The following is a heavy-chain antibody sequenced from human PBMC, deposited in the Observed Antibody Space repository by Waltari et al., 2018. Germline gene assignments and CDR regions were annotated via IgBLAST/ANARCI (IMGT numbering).Heavy chain of an antibody. V-gene: IGHV4-34*01. CDR3: ARGLVPAAKKNWFDP. J-gene: IGHJ5*02. Sequence: QVQLQQWGAGLLKPSETLSLTCAVYGGSFSGYYWSWIRQPPGKGLEWIGEINQSGSTNYNPSLKSRVTISVDTSKNQFSLKLSSVTAADTAVYYCARGLVPAAKKNWFDPWGQGTLVTVSS. CDR1: GGSFSGYY. CDR2: INQSGST. D-gene: IGHD2-2*01.